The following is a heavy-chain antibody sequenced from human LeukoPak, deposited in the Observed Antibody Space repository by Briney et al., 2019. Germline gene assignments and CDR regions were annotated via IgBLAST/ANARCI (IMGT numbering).Heavy chain of an antibody. CDR2: IYYSGST. V-gene: IGHV4-59*08. Sequence: SETLSLTCTVSGGSISSYYWSWIRQPPGKGLEWIGYIYYSGSTNYNPSLKSRVTISVDTSKNQFSLKLSSVTAADTAVYYCARRVIYSGYDLDWFDPWGQGTLVTVSS. CDR1: GGSISSYY. D-gene: IGHD5-12*01. CDR3: ARRVIYSGYDLDWFDP. J-gene: IGHJ5*02.